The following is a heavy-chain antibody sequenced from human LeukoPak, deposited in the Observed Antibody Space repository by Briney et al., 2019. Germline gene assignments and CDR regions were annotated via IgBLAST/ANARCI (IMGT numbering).Heavy chain of an antibody. CDR3: ARDPVTAGYYYGMDV. CDR1: GGSISSSSYY. CDR2: IYYSGST. Sequence: PSETLSLTCTVSGGSISSSSYYWGWIRQPPGKGLEWIGSIYYSGSTYYNPSLKSRVTISVDMSKNQFSLNLSSVTAADTAVYYCARDPVTAGYYYGMDVWGQGTTVTVSS. V-gene: IGHV4-39*07. J-gene: IGHJ6*02. D-gene: IGHD2-21*02.